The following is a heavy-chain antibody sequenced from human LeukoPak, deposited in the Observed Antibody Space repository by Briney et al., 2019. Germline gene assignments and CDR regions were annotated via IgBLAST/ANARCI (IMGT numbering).Heavy chain of an antibody. V-gene: IGHV3-21*01. J-gene: IGHJ4*02. CDR3: ASPYYYDGSSYYHFFDH. CDR1: GLNFNSYS. D-gene: IGHD3-22*01. CDR2: ISSSSSFI. Sequence: GGSLRLSCAASGLNFNSYSMNWVRQAPGKGLEWVSSISSSSSFIYYADSLKGRFTISRDNSRNTLYLQMNNLRTEDTAVYYCASPYYYDGSSYYHFFDHWGQGTLVTVSS.